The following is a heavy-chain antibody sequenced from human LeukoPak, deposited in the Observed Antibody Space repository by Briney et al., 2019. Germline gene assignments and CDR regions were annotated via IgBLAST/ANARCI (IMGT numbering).Heavy chain of an antibody. CDR2: ISGSGGST. CDR1: GFTFSSYA. Sequence: GGSLRLSCAASGFTFSSYAMSWVRQAPGKGLEWVSDISGSGGSTYYADSVKGRFTISRDNSKNTLYLQMNSLRVEDTAVFYCAKDNTWHSGSLLTMDVWGKGTTVTVSS. V-gene: IGHV3-23*01. J-gene: IGHJ6*03. CDR3: AKDNTWHSGSLLTMDV. D-gene: IGHD2-15*01.